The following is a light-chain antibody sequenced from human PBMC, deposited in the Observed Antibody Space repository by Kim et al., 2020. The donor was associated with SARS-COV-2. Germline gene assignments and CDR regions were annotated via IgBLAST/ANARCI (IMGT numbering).Light chain of an antibody. V-gene: IGKV3-20*01. CDR3: QQYGSSPCT. CDR2: DTS. CDR1: QSVSSNY. Sequence: EIVLTQSPGTLSLSPGERATLSCWASQSVSSNYLAWYQQKPGQAPRLLIYDTSTRATGIPVRFSGGGSGTDFTLTISGLEPEDFAVYYCQQYGSSPCTFGQGTKVDIK. J-gene: IGKJ2*02.